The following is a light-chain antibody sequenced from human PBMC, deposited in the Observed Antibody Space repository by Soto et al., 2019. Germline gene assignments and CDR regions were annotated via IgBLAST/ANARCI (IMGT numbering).Light chain of an antibody. CDR2: GAS. CDR1: QSVSSSY. Sequence: IVFTQSRGTLSLSQGRRATVSYRSSQSVSSSYLAWYQQKPGQAPRLLIYGASSRATGIPDRFSGGGSGTDFTLTISRLEPEDFAVYYCQQYGTSPQTFGQGTKVDIK. V-gene: IGKV3-20*01. J-gene: IGKJ1*01. CDR3: QQYGTSPQT.